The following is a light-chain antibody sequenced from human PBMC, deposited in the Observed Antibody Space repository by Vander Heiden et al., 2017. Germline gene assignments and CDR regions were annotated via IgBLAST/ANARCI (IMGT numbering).Light chain of an antibody. CDR2: DAS. CDR1: QSVSSY. V-gene: IGKV3-11*01. CDR3: QQRSNWPI. J-gene: IGKJ3*01. Sequence: EIVFTQSPATLSLSPGERATLSCRASQSVSSYLAWYQQKPGQAPRLLIYDASNRATGIPARFSGSGSGTDFTLSISSLEPEDFAVYYCQQRSNWPIFGHGTKVDIK.